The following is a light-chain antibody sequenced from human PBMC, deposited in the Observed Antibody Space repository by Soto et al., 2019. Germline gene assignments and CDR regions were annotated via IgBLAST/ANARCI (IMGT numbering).Light chain of an antibody. CDR1: QSISNW. Sequence: DIQMTQSPSTLSASVGDRVTITCRASQSISNWLAWYQQKPGKAPKVLIYKASSLESGVPSRFSGSGSGTEFPLTISSLQPDDFATYYCQQYNSYSYTFGQGTKLEIK. V-gene: IGKV1-5*03. CDR2: KAS. J-gene: IGKJ2*01. CDR3: QQYNSYSYT.